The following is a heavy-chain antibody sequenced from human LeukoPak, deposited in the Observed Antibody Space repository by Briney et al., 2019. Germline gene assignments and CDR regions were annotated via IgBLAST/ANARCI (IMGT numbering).Heavy chain of an antibody. CDR3: ARHSTDTYYDFWSGYYTSFDY. CDR1: GGSISSSSYY. CDR2: IYYSGST. Sequence: SETLSLTCTVSGGSISSSSYYWGWISQPPGKGLEWIGSIYYSGSTYYNPSHKSRVTISVDTSKNQFSLKLSSVTAADTAVYYCARHSTDTYYDFWSGYYTSFDYWGQGTLVTVSS. V-gene: IGHV4-39*01. J-gene: IGHJ4*02. D-gene: IGHD3-3*01.